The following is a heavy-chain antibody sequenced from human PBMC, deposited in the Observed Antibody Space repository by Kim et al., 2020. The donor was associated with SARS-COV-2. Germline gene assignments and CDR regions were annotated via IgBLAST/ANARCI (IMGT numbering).Heavy chain of an antibody. D-gene: IGHD6-13*01. J-gene: IGHJ4*02. CDR3: SKASRAASYFDS. CDR1: GFRFEDYA. Sequence: GGSLRLSCVASGFRFEDYAMHWVRQAPGRGLEWVSVINWNSDSIDYADSVKGRFTISRDNAKNSLYLQMNSLKTEDTAVYYCSKASRAASYFDSWGQGTLVTVSS. CDR2: INWNSDSI. V-gene: IGHV3-9*01.